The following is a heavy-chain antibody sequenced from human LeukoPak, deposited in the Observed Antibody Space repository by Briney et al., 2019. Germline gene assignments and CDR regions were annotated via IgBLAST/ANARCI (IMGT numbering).Heavy chain of an antibody. V-gene: IGHV3-23*01. CDR1: GFTFSSYA. CDR3: AKDIVVVPAALYYFDY. CDR2: ISGSGGST. D-gene: IGHD2-2*01. Sequence: GGSLRLSCAASGFTFSSYAMSWVRQAPGKGLEWVSAISGSGGSTYYADSVKGRFTISRDNSKNTLYLQMNSLRAEDTAVYCCAKDIVVVPAALYYFDYWGQGTLVTVSS. J-gene: IGHJ4*02.